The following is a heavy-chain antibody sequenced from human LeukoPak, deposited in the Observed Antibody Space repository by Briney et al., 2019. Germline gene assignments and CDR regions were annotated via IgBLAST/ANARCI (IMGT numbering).Heavy chain of an antibody. CDR3: ARATYDLLTGYYLDS. J-gene: IGHJ4*02. D-gene: IGHD3-9*01. CDR1: GGSITSGRYY. CDR2: SYYSGST. V-gene: IGHV4-31*03. Sequence: SETLSLTCSVSGGSITSGRYYWTWIRQYPEKGLEWIGYSYYSGSTHFKSSLKSRATISLDKSKNQFSLNLTSATAADTAVYYCARATYDLLTGYYLDSWGQGTLVTVSS.